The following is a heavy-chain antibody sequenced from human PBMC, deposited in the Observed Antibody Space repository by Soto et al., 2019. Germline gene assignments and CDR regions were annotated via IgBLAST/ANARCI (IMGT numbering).Heavy chain of an antibody. CDR2: ISYDGSNK. Sequence: QVQLVESGGGVVQPGRSLRLSCAASGFTFSSYAMHWVRQAPGKGLEWVAVISYDGSNKYYADSVKGRFTISRDNSKNTLYLQMNSLRAEDTAVYYCARGRGYSSPLDSWGQGTLVTVSS. CDR3: ARGRGYSSPLDS. V-gene: IGHV3-30-3*01. CDR1: GFTFSSYA. J-gene: IGHJ4*02. D-gene: IGHD5-18*01.